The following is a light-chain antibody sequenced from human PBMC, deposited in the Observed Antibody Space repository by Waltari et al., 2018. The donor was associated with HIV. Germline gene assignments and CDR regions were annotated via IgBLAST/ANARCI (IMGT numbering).Light chain of an antibody. J-gene: IGKJ3*01. CDR3: QQRDNWPPT. CDR2: DAS. V-gene: IGKV3-11*01. Sequence: EIVLTQSPATLSLSPVERATLSCRATQSVSSYLAWYQQKPGQAPRLLIYDASNRATGIPARFSGSGSGTDFSLTISSLEPEDFGLYYCQQRDNWPPTFGPGTKVEI. CDR1: QSVSSY.